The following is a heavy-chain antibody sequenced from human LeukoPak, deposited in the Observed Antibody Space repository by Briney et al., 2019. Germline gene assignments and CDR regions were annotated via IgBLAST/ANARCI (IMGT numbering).Heavy chain of an antibody. CDR2: INHSGST. V-gene: IGHV4-34*01. J-gene: IGHJ3*02. Sequence: SETLSLTCAVYGGSFSGYYWSWIRQPPGKGLEWIGEINHSGSTNYNPSLKSRVTISVDTSKNQFSLQLNSVTPEDTAVYYCARELDSSSWYGHDAFDIWGQGTMVTVSS. CDR1: GGSFSGYY. D-gene: IGHD6-13*01. CDR3: ARELDSSSWYGHDAFDI.